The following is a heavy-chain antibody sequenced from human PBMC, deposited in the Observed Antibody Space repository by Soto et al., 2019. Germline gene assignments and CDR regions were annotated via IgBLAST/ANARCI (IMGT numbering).Heavy chain of an antibody. V-gene: IGHV4-39*01. CDR2: IYYSGST. CDR1: GGSISSSSYY. D-gene: IGHD3-22*01. Sequence: SETLSLTCTVSGGSISSSSYYWGWIRQPPGKGLEWIGSIYYSGSTYYNPSLKSRVTISVDTSKNQFSLKLSSVTAADTAVYYCARHTGRITMIVVVYYFDYWGQGTLVTVS. J-gene: IGHJ4*02. CDR3: ARHTGRITMIVVVYYFDY.